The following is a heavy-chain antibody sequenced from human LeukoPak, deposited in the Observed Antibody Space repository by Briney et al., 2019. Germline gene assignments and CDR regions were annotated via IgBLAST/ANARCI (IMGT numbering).Heavy chain of an antibody. CDR3: ARETPRRGETRDGYR. Sequence: GGSLRLSCAASGFTFSTYGMNWVRQAPGKGLEWISYISSDNSIIYYADSVKGRFTISRDNPKNLLFLQINSLRVEDTAVYYCARETPRRGETRDGYRWGQGTVVTVSS. J-gene: IGHJ4*02. V-gene: IGHV3-48*04. CDR2: ISSDNSII. CDR1: GFTFSTYG. D-gene: IGHD5-24*01.